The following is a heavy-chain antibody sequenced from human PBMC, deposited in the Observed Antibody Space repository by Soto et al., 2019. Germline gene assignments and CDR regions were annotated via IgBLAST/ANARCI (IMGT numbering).Heavy chain of an antibody. Sequence: SETLSLTCTVSGGSMSSYYWTWIRQPAGKGLEWIGRVYSSGGTHYNPSLKSRVTISLDTSKKQFSLRLLSVTDADTAVYYCARGQRFSDWFDPWGQGTLVTVYS. J-gene: IGHJ5*02. D-gene: IGHD2-2*01. V-gene: IGHV4-4*07. CDR2: VYSSGGT. CDR3: ARGQRFSDWFDP. CDR1: GGSMSSYY.